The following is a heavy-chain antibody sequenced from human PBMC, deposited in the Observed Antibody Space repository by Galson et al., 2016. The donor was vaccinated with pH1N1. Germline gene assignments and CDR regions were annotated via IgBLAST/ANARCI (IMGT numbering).Heavy chain of an antibody. V-gene: IGHV3-72*01. Sequence: SLRLSCAASGFRFNDHYMDWVRQAPGKGLEWVGRTRNRANSHTTEYAASVQGRFSISRDTSKDYLYLQMNSPKIEDTAVYYCVRSTLYGDYVDFWGRGTLVTVSS. CDR1: GFRFNDHY. CDR3: VRSTLYGDYVDF. D-gene: IGHD4-17*01. J-gene: IGHJ4*02. CDR2: TRNRANSHTT.